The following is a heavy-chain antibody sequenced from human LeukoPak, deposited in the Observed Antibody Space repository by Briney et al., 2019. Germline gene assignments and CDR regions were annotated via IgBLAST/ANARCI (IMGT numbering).Heavy chain of an antibody. V-gene: IGHV3-23*01. CDR3: AKAADQYSSSSSFDY. Sequence: GGSLRLSCVASGFTFTSDAMNWVRQAPGKGLEWVSAISGSGGSTYYADSVKGRFTISRDNSKNTLYLQMNSLRAEDTAVYYCAKAADQYSSSSSFDYWGQGTLVTVSS. CDR2: ISGSGGST. CDR1: GFTFTSDA. J-gene: IGHJ4*02. D-gene: IGHD6-6*01.